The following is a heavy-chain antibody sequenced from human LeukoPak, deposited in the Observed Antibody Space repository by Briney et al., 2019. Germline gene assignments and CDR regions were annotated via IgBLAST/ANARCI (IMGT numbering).Heavy chain of an antibody. V-gene: IGHV3-74*01. CDR2: IDERIT. Sequence: GGSLRLSCVASRFSFSTQRMHWVRQAPGKGLVWVSYIDERITGYADSVKGRFTISRDNGKNTLYLQMNSLRVEDTAIYYCFREGGDWGQGTLVTVSS. CDR3: FREGGD. D-gene: IGHD3-10*01. J-gene: IGHJ4*02. CDR1: RFSFSTQR.